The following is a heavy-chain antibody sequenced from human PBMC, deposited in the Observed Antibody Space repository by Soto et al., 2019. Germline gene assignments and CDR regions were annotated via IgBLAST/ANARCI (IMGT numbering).Heavy chain of an antibody. CDR2: IYYSGST. CDR3: ARQGGFLEWLWAQGRVGHIGAFDY. CDR1: GGSISSYY. J-gene: IGHJ4*02. D-gene: IGHD3-3*01. Sequence: PSETLSLTCTVSGGSISSYYWSWIRQPPGKGLEWIGYIYYSGSTNYNPSLKSRVTISVDTSKNQFSLKLSSVTAADTAVYYCARQGGFLEWLWAQGRVGHIGAFDYWGQGTLVTVSS. V-gene: IGHV4-59*08.